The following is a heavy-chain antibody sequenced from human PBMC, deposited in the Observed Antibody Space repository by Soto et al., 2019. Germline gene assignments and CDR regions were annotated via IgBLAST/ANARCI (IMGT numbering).Heavy chain of an antibody. D-gene: IGHD6-13*01. V-gene: IGHV1-2*04. J-gene: IGHJ4*02. CDR2: INPNSGGT. Sequence: QVQLVQSGAEVKKPGASVKVSCKASGYTFTGYYMHWVRQAPGQGLEWMGWINPNSGGTNHAQKFQGWVTMTRDTSISTAYMELSRLRSDDTAVYYCARNPAGSSLTDFDYWGQGTLVTVSS. CDR1: GYTFTGYY. CDR3: ARNPAGSSLTDFDY.